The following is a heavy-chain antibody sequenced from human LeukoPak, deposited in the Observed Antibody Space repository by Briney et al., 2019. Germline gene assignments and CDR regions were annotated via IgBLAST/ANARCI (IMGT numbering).Heavy chain of an antibody. CDR3: VRDGEGAGISVNYWFDP. Sequence: HGASVKVSCKASGFAFTSYDINWVRQASGRGLEWMGWMNPNNGKTGYEQKFQGRVTMTRDTSISTAYMDLRDLRSEDTAVYYCVRDGEGAGISVNYWFDPWGQGTLVTVSS. V-gene: IGHV1-8*01. J-gene: IGHJ5*02. CDR1: GFAFTSYD. CDR2: MNPNNGKT. D-gene: IGHD6-13*01.